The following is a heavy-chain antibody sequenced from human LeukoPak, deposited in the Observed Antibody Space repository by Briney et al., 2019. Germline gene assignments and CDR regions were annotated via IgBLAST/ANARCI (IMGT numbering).Heavy chain of an antibody. CDR3: STLPHYYDSSGYYDAIDY. CDR1: GYTLTELS. J-gene: IGHJ4*02. V-gene: IGHV1-24*01. CDR2: FDPEDGET. Sequence: ASVKVSCKVSGYTLTELSMHWVRQAPGKGLEWMGGFDPEDGETIYAQKFQGRVTMTEDTSTDTAYMELSSLRSEDTAVYYSSTLPHYYDSSGYYDAIDYWGQGTLVTVSS. D-gene: IGHD3-22*01.